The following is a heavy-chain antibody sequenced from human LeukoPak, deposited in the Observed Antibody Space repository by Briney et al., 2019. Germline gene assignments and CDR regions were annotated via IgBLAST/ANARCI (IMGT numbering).Heavy chain of an antibody. CDR1: GFIFSSYA. CDR2: ITGSGGTT. CDR3: AKDFRGRYYSSDC. Sequence: PGGSLRLSCAVSGFIFSSYAMSWVRQAPGKGLEWVSVITGSGGTTYYADSVKGRFTISRDNSKKTLYLQMNSLRDEDTAVYYCAKDFRGRYYSSDCWSQGTLLTVSS. V-gene: IGHV3-23*01. D-gene: IGHD1-26*01. J-gene: IGHJ4*02.